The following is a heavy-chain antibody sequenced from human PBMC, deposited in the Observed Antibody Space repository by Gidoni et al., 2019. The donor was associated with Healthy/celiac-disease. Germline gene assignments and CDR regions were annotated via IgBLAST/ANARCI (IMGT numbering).Heavy chain of an antibody. J-gene: IGHJ3*02. D-gene: IGHD3-22*01. CDR1: GYSISSGYY. Sequence: QVQLQESGPGLVKPSETLSLTCTVSGYSISSGYYWGWIRQPPGKGLEWIGSIYHSGSTYYNTSLKSRVTISVDTSKNQFSLKLSSVTAADTAVYYCARDRVYYYDSSGGDAFDIWGQGTMVTVSS. V-gene: IGHV4-38-2*02. CDR2: IYHSGST. CDR3: ARDRVYYYDSSGGDAFDI.